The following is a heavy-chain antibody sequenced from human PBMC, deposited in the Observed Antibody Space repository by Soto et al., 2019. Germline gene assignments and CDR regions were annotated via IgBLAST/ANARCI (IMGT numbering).Heavy chain of an antibody. CDR2: FNPILSMS. J-gene: IGHJ4*02. Sequence: QVQLVQSGAEVKKPGSSVKVSCKASGDTFNFYTINWVRQAPGLGLEWMGRFNPILSMSNSALRFQGRVTLTADKSTSTAYMALSSLRSDDTAVYYCATSFGSGYRAFDYWGQGVLVTVSS. CDR3: ATSFGSGYRAFDY. D-gene: IGHD3-10*01. V-gene: IGHV1-69*02. CDR1: GDTFNFYT.